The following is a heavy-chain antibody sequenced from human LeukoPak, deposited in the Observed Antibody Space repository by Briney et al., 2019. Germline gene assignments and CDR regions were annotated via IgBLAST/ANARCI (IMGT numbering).Heavy chain of an antibody. V-gene: IGHV3-9*03. Sequence: VRSLRLSCAASGFTFEDYAKYWVRQVPGKGLEWVSYISWNSGSIGYAESVKGRFTISRDNAKNSLYLQMNSLRAEDMAVYYCAKGGGGAFDVWGQGTMVTVSS. J-gene: IGHJ3*01. CDR1: GFTFEDYA. CDR2: ISWNSGSI. D-gene: IGHD3-16*01. CDR3: AKGGGGAFDV.